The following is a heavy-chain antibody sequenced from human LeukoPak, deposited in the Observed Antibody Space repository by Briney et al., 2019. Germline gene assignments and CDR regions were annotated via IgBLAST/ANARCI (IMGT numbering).Heavy chain of an antibody. D-gene: IGHD2-2*02. Sequence: SVKVSCKASGGTSSSYAVRWVRQAPGQGLEWMGRIIPILNTVNYAQKFQGRVTISADKCTSTVYMELSSLRSEDTAVYYCAAIRTGLHVWSSSLRDYWGQGTLVTVSS. CDR2: IIPILNTV. CDR1: GGTSSSYA. J-gene: IGHJ4*02. CDR3: AAIRTGLHVWSSSLRDY. V-gene: IGHV1-69*04.